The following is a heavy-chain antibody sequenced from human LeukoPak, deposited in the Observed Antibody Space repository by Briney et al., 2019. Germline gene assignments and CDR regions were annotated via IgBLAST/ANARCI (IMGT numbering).Heavy chain of an antibody. CDR2: INHSGST. D-gene: IGHD3-10*01. CDR3: ARGAPARYYYGSGGYYPHDY. Sequence: PSETLSLTCAVYGGSFSGYYWSWIRQPPGKGLEWIGEINHSGSTNYNPSLKSRVTISVDTSKNQFSLKLSSVTAADTAVYYCARGAPARYYYGSGGYYPHDYWGQGTLVTVSS. J-gene: IGHJ4*02. CDR1: GGSFSGYY. V-gene: IGHV4-34*01.